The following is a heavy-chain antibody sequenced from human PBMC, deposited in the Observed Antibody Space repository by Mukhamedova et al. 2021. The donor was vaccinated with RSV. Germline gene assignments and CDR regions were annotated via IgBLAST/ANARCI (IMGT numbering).Heavy chain of an antibody. D-gene: IGHD4-17*01. V-gene: IGHV1-69*01. CDR3: ASLSTTVTTGWFDP. J-gene: IGHJ5*02. CDR2: IIPIFGTA. Sequence: GRQAPGQGLEWMGGIIPIFGTANYAQKFQGRVTITADESTSTAYMELSSLRSEDTAVYYCASLSTTVTTGWFDPWGQGTLVTVSS.